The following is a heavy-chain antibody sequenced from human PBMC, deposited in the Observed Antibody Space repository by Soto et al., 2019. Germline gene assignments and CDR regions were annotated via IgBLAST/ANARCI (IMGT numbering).Heavy chain of an antibody. CDR3: ARHSAMIADNWFDP. Sequence: QVQLVQSGAEVKKPGASVKVSCKASGYTFTSYDINWVRQATGQGLEWMGWMNPNRGNTGYAQKFQGRVTXXRXTXXSTAYMELSSLRSEDTAVYYCARHSAMIADNWFDPWGQGTLVTVSS. CDR2: MNPNRGNT. J-gene: IGHJ5*02. V-gene: IGHV1-8*01. D-gene: IGHD3-22*01. CDR1: GYTFTSYD.